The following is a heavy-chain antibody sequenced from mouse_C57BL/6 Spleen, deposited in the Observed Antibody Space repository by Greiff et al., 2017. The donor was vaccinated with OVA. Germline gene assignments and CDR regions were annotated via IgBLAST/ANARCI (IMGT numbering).Heavy chain of an antibody. Sequence: QVQLQQSGAELVKPGASVKISCKASGYAFSSYWMNWVKQRPGKGLEWIGQIYPGDGDTNYNEQFKGKATLTADKSSSTAYMQLSSLTSEDSAVYFCARAGYYPYWGQGTLVTVSA. V-gene: IGHV1-80*01. J-gene: IGHJ3*01. CDR1: GYAFSSYW. D-gene: IGHD2-3*01. CDR3: ARAGYYPY. CDR2: IYPGDGDT.